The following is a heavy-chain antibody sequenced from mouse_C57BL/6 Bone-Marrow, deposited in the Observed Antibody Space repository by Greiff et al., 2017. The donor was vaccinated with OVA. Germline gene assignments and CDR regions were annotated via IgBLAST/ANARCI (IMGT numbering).Heavy chain of an antibody. D-gene: IGHD1-1*01. V-gene: IGHV1-63*01. Sequence: VQLQQSGAELVRPGTSVKMSCKASGYTFTNYWIGWAKQMPGHGLEWIGDIYPGGGYTNYNEKFKGKATLTADKSSSTAYMQFSSLTSEDSAIYYCARFITTAPYAMDYWGQGTSVTVSS. CDR3: ARFITTAPYAMDY. J-gene: IGHJ4*01. CDR2: IYPGGGYT. CDR1: GYTFTNYW.